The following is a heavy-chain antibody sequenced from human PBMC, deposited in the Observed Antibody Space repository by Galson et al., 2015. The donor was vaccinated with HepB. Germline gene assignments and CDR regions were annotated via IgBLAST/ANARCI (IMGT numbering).Heavy chain of an antibody. CDR2: TYYRSKWYN. CDR1: GDSVSSNSAA. V-gene: IGHV6-1*01. D-gene: IGHD7-27*01. J-gene: IGHJ4*02. CDR3: AREGDPNWASSRFDY. Sequence: CAISGDSVSSNSAAWNWIRQSPSRGLEWLGRTYYRSKWYNDYAVSVKSRITINPDTSKNQFSLQLNSVTPEDTAVYYCAREGDPNWASSRFDYWGQGTLVTVSS.